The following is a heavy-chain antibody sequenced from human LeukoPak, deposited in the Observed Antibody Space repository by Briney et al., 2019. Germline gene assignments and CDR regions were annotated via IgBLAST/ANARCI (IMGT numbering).Heavy chain of an antibody. Sequence: PGGSLRLSCAASGFTFSSYGMHWVRQAPGKGLEWVAFIRYDGSNKYYADSVKGRFTISRDNSKNTLYLQMNSLRAEDTAVYYCATARQQLGGLDYWGQGTLVTVSS. J-gene: IGHJ4*02. V-gene: IGHV3-30*02. D-gene: IGHD6-13*01. CDR1: GFTFSSYG. CDR2: IRYDGSNK. CDR3: ATARQQLGGLDY.